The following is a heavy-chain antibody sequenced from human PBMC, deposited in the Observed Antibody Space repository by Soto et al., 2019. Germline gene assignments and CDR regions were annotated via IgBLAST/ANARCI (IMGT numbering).Heavy chain of an antibody. D-gene: IGHD1-26*01. Sequence: HPGGSLRLSCAASGFTFSSYAMHWVRQAPGKGLEWVAVISYDGSNKYYADSVKGRFTISRDNSKNTLYLQMNSLRAEDTAVYYCARDPIVGATELTGWFDPWGQGTLVTVSS. CDR1: GFTFSSYA. CDR3: ARDPIVGATELTGWFDP. J-gene: IGHJ5*02. V-gene: IGHV3-30-3*01. CDR2: ISYDGSNK.